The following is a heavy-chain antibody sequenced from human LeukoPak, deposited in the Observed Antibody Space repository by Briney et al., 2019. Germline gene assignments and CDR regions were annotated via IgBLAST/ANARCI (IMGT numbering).Heavy chain of an antibody. CDR1: GFTFSSYA. V-gene: IGHV3-48*02. CDR3: TRDGLHTVDFDY. D-gene: IGHD5-12*01. J-gene: IGHJ4*02. Sequence: WGSLRLSCAASGFTFSSYAMNWVRQAPGKGLEWVSTVSDSRDVHYSDSVKGRFTFSRDNARNSLYLQMNSLRDEDTAVYYCTRDGLHTVDFDYWGQATLVTVPS. CDR2: VSDSRDV.